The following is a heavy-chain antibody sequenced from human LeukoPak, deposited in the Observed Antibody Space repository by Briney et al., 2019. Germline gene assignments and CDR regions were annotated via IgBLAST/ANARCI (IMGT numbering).Heavy chain of an antibody. D-gene: IGHD1-7*01. Sequence: PSQTLSLTCAVYGGSFSGYYWSWIRQPPGKGLEWIGEINHSGSTNYNPSLKSRVTISVDKSKNQFSLKLSSVTAADTAVYYCARNWNYGNFDYWGQGTLVTVSS. CDR2: INHSGST. CDR1: GGSFSGYY. J-gene: IGHJ4*02. CDR3: ARNWNYGNFDY. V-gene: IGHV4-34*01.